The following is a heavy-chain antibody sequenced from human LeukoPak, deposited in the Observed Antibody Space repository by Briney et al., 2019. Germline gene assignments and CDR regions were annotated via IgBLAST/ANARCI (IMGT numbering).Heavy chain of an antibody. J-gene: IGHJ4*02. V-gene: IGHV3-21*01. CDR1: GFTFSSYS. CDR2: ISSSNTYI. CDR3: ARTGYYYDSSGYIESPFDY. Sequence: PGGSLRLSCAASGFTFSSYSMNWVRQAPGKGLEWVSSISSSNTYIYYADSVKGRFTVSRDNAKNSLYLHMNSPRAEDTAVYYCARTGYYYDSSGYIESPFDYWGQGTLVTVSS. D-gene: IGHD3-22*01.